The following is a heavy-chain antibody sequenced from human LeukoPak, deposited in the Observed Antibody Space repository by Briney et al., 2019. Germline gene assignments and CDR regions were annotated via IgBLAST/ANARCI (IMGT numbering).Heavy chain of an antibody. J-gene: IGHJ5*02. Sequence: GGSLRLSYAASGITFSTAWMSWFRQAPGKGLEWVGRIKSKIGGATADYAAPVKDRFTISRDDSKNTLYLQMNSLKTEDTAVYYCATDRAWFDPWGQGTLVTVSS. CDR1: GITFSTAW. V-gene: IGHV3-15*01. CDR3: ATDRAWFDP. CDR2: IKSKIGGATA. D-gene: IGHD3-10*01.